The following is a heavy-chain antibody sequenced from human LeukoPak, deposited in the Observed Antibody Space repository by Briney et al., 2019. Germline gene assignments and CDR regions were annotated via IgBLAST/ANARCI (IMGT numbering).Heavy chain of an antibody. J-gene: IGHJ5*02. CDR3: ARDVDRRDDP. D-gene: IGHD3-9*01. CDR2: MNQDGNEK. CDR1: GFTFSGSA. Sequence: PGGSLRLSCAASGFTFSGSAMHWVRQAPGKGLEWVANMNQDGNEKRYVDSVKGRFTISRDNAKNLLFLQMNNMRVEDTGVYYCARDVDRRDDPWGQGILVTVSS. V-gene: IGHV3-7*01.